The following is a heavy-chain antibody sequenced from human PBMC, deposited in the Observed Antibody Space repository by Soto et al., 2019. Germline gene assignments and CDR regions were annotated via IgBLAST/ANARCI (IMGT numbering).Heavy chain of an antibody. D-gene: IGHD3-22*01. Sequence: QVQLVQSGAEVKKPGSSVKVSCKASGGTFSSYTISWVRQAPGQGLEWMGRIIPILGIANYAQKVQGRVTITTDKSTSTAYMELSSLRSEDTAVYYCARERDSSPYWYFDLWGRGTLVTVSS. CDR3: ARERDSSPYWYFDL. CDR1: GGTFSSYT. J-gene: IGHJ2*01. CDR2: IIPILGIA. V-gene: IGHV1-69*08.